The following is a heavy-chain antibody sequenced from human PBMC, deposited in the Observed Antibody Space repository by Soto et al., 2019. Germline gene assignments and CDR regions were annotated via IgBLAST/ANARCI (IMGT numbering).Heavy chain of an antibody. CDR1: GFTFSSYG. CDR3: ARDLAYCGGDCYAYYYYGMDV. Sequence: QVQLVESGGGVVQPGRSLRLSCAASGFTFSSYGMHWVRQAPGKGLEWVAVIWYDGSNKYYADSVKGRFTISRDNSKNTLYLQMNSLRAEDTAVYYCARDLAYCGGDCYAYYYYGMDVWGQGTTVTVSS. V-gene: IGHV3-33*01. CDR2: IWYDGSNK. J-gene: IGHJ6*02. D-gene: IGHD2-21*02.